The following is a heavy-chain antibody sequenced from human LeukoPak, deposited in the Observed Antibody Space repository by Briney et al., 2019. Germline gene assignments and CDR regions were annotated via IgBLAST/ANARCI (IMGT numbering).Heavy chain of an antibody. D-gene: IGHD2-15*01. Sequence: GGSLRLSCAASGFTFSDYYMSWIRQAPGKGPVWVSRINSDGSSTRYADSVTGRFTISRDNAKNTVYLQMNSLRAEDTAVYYCAKVLGGLWPGIDYWGQGTVVTVSS. CDR1: GFTFSDYY. V-gene: IGHV3-74*01. J-gene: IGHJ4*02. CDR3: AKVLGGLWPGIDY. CDR2: INSDGSST.